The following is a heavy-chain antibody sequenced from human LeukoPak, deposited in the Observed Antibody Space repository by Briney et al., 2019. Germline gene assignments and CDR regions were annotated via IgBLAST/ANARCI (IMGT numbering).Heavy chain of an antibody. CDR3: ARDANSQGFDY. D-gene: IGHD1-1*01. CDR2: INSDGSSK. V-gene: IGHV3-74*01. J-gene: IGHJ4*02. Sequence: GGSLRLSCAASGFTFSSYWMHWVRQAPGKGLVWVSRINSDGSSKNYADSVKGRFTISRDNAKNTLYLQTNSLRAEDTAVYYCARDANSQGFDYWGQGTLVTVSS. CDR1: GFTFSSYW.